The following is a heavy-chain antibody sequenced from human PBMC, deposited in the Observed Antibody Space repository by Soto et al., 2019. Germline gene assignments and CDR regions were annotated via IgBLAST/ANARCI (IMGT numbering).Heavy chain of an antibody. CDR3: AREGYNFGPFDY. D-gene: IGHD5-18*01. V-gene: IGHV4-39*07. J-gene: IGHJ4*02. Sequence: SETLSLTCTVSGGSISSSRYYWGWIRQPPGKGLEWIGGIYYSGSTYYNPSLKSRVTISVDTSKNQFSLKLSSVTAADTAVYYCAREGYNFGPFDYWGQGALVTVSS. CDR1: GGSISSSRYY. CDR2: IYYSGST.